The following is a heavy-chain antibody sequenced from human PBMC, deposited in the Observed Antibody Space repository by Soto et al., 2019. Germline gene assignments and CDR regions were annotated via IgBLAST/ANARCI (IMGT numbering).Heavy chain of an antibody. V-gene: IGHV4-61*01. CDR2: IYYSGST. D-gene: IGHD6-6*01. J-gene: IGHJ4*02. CDR1: GGSVSSGSYY. Sequence: SETLSLTCTVSGGSVSSGSYYWSWIRQPPGKGLEWIVYIYYSGSTNYNPSLKSRVTISVDTSKNQFSLKLSSVTAADTAVYYCARDVEDGSSSFFDYWGQGTLVTVSS. CDR3: ARDVEDGSSSFFDY.